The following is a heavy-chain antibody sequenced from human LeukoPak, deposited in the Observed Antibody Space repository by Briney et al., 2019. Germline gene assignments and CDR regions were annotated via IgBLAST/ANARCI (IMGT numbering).Heavy chain of an antibody. D-gene: IGHD2-8*01. V-gene: IGHV3-9*01. CDR3: AKASHRYMVYGLFDY. CDR2: ISWDSGSV. CDR1: GFTFVDYA. J-gene: IGHJ4*02. Sequence: PGGSLRLSCAASGFTFVDYAMRWVRQAPGKGLEWVSGISWDSGSVGYADSVKGRFTISRDNANISVYLQMNSLRAEHKALYYSAKASHRYMVYGLFDYWGQGTLVTVSS.